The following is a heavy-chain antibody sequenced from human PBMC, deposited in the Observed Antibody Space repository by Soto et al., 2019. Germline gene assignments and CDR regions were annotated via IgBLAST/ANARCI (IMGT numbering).Heavy chain of an antibody. Sequence: QVQLVQSGAEVKKPGSSVKVSCKASGGTFSSYAISWVRQAPGQGLEWMGGIIPIFGTANYAQKLQGRVTISTDXHTNTXXMKLSSLRSEDTAVYYCARDITMVRGVTIYYGMDVWGQGTTVTVSS. CDR1: GGTFSSYA. CDR2: IIPIFGTA. CDR3: ARDITMVRGVTIYYGMDV. D-gene: IGHD3-10*01. J-gene: IGHJ6*02. V-gene: IGHV1-69*05.